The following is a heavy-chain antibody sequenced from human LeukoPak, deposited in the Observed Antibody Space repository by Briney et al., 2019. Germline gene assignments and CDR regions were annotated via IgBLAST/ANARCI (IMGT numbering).Heavy chain of an antibody. J-gene: IGHJ4*02. CDR2: INPSGAFT. CDR1: GYTFTSYY. V-gene: IGHV1-46*01. CDR3: ARDLGSGQIGTTPGGLDY. Sequence: ASVEVSCKASGYTFTSYYIHWVRQAPGQGLEWMGLINPSGAFTTYAQKFQGRVTMTRDMSTSTVYMELSSLRSEDTAVYYCARDLGSGQIGTTPGGLDYWGQGTLVTVSS. D-gene: IGHD1-7*01.